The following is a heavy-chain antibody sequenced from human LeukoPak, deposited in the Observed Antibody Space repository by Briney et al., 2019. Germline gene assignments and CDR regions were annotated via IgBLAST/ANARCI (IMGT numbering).Heavy chain of an antibody. D-gene: IGHD6-6*01. J-gene: IGHJ6*02. CDR3: AKDTWGWESSSVAYYYYYGMDV. CDR1: GFTFSSYG. Sequence: GGSLRLSCAASGFTFSSYGMHWVRQAPGKGLEWVAVISYDGSNKYYADSVKGRFTISRDNSKNTLYLQMNSLRAEDTAVYCCAKDTWGWESSSVAYYYYYGMDVWGQGTTVTVSS. CDR2: ISYDGSNK. V-gene: IGHV3-30*18.